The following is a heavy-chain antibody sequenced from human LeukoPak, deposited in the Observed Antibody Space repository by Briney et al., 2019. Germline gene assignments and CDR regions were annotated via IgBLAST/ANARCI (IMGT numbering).Heavy chain of an antibody. CDR2: IYTSGST. J-gene: IGHJ4*02. Sequence: PSETLSLTCTVSGGSISTYYWTWIRQPAGKGLEWIGRIYTSGSTNYNPSLKSRVTMSVDTSKNQFSLKLSSVTAADTAVYYRTIGPNDYNNPRRYFEYWGQGTLVTVSS. CDR1: GGSISTYY. CDR3: TIGPNDYNNPRRYFEY. V-gene: IGHV4-4*07. D-gene: IGHD4-11*01.